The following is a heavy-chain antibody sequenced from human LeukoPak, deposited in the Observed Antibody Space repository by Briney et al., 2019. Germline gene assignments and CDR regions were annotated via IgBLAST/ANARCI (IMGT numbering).Heavy chain of an antibody. J-gene: IGHJ4*02. CDR2: ITSSSTTI. V-gene: IGHV3-48*01. CDR3: ARVGLRWYPMDY. CDR1: GFTFSNYS. D-gene: IGHD4-23*01. Sequence: GSLRLSCAASGFTFSNYSMNWVRQAPGKGLEWLSYITSSSTTIYYADSVKGRFTTSRDNAENSVHLQMNSLRAEDTAVYYCARVGLRWYPMDYWGRGTLVTVSS.